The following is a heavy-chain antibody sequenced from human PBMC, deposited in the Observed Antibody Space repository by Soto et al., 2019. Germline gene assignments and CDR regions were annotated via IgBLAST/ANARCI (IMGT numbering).Heavy chain of an antibody. D-gene: IGHD3-10*01. J-gene: IGHJ3*02. Sequence: LRLSCAASGFTFSSYGMHWVRQAPGKGLEWVAVISYDGSNKYYADSVKGRFTISRDNSKNTLYLQMNSLRAEDTAVYYCAKAIYYYGSKLGAFDIWGQGTMVTVSS. V-gene: IGHV3-30*18. CDR2: ISYDGSNK. CDR1: GFTFSSYG. CDR3: AKAIYYYGSKLGAFDI.